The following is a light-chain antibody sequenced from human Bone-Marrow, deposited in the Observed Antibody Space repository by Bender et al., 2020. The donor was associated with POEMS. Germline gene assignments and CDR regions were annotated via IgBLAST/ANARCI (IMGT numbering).Light chain of an antibody. CDR2: EVS. CDR1: SSDVGGYDY. V-gene: IGLV2-14*01. J-gene: IGLJ3*02. Sequence: QSALTQPASLSGSPGQSITISCTGTSSDVGGYDYVSWYQQYPGEAPKLMISEVSNRPSGVSDRFSGSKSGNTASLTISGLQAEDEADYYCSSYTGSGTVFGGGTKLTVL. CDR3: SSYTGSGTV.